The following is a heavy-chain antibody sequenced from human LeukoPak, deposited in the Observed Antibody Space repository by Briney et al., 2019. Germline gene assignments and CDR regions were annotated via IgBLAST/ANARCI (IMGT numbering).Heavy chain of an antibody. D-gene: IGHD5-18*01. V-gene: IGHV1-24*01. CDR3: ATDPAYSYDYEFGC. Sequence: ASLKVSCTVSGYTITELYMHWIRQPPGKGLEWIGDFDHDDSATNYAQKLQGRVTMSEDTSTDTAYMELSCLTSEDTAVYYCATDPAYSYDYEFGCRGQGTLVTVST. CDR2: FDHDDSAT. CDR1: GYTITELY. J-gene: IGHJ4*02.